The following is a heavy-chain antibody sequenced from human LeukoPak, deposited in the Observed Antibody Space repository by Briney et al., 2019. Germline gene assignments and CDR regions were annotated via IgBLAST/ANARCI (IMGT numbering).Heavy chain of an antibody. CDR2: IYWNDDK. CDR3: AHRWLVVPAAIGFDY. CDR1: GFSLSTSGVG. Sequence: SGPTLVNPTQPLTLTCTFSGFSLSTSGVGVGWIRQPPGKALEWLALIYWNDDKRYSPSLKSRLTITKDTSKNQVVLTMTNMDPVDTATYYCAHRWLVVPAAIGFDYWGQGTLVTVSS. V-gene: IGHV2-5*01. J-gene: IGHJ4*02. D-gene: IGHD2-2*01.